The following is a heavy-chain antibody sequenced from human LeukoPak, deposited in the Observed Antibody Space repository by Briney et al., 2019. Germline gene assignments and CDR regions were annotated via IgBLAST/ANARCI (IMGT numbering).Heavy chain of an antibody. CDR1: GGSISSYY. J-gene: IGHJ4*02. CDR3: ARRLAVYGDFFDY. V-gene: IGHV4-59*05. Sequence: SETLSLTCTVSGGSISSYYWSWIRQPPGKGLEWIGSIYYSGSTYYNPSLKSRVTISVDTSKNQFSLKLSSVTAADTAVYYCARRLAVYGDFFDYWGQGTLVTVSS. D-gene: IGHD4-17*01. CDR2: IYYSGST.